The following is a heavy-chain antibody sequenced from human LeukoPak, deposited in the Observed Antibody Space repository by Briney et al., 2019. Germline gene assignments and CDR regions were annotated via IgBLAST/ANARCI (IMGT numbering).Heavy chain of an antibody. CDR3: ARAPIVVVPAAMVPYYYYYMDV. CDR2: IYTSGST. V-gene: IGHV4-4*07. J-gene: IGHJ6*03. CDR1: GGSISSYY. D-gene: IGHD2-2*01. Sequence: SETLSLTCTVSGGSISSYYWSWIRQPAGKGLEWIGRIYTSGSTNYNPSLKSRVTMSVDTSKNQFSLKLSSVTAADTAVYYCARAPIVVVPAAMVPYYYYYMDVWGKGTTVTVSS.